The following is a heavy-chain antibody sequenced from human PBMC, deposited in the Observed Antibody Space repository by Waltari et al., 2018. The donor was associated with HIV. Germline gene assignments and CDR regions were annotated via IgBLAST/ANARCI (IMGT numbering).Heavy chain of an antibody. Sequence: QVQLQESGPGLVKPSQTLSLTCTVSGGSISSGGYYWSWIRQHPGKGLEWIGYIYYSGSTYYNPSLKSRVTISVDTSKNQFSLKLSSVTAADTAVYYCARGKIAAAGGLDAFDIWGQGTMVTVSS. J-gene: IGHJ3*02. CDR1: GGSISSGGYY. CDR2: IYYSGST. D-gene: IGHD6-13*01. V-gene: IGHV4-31*03. CDR3: ARGKIAAAGGLDAFDI.